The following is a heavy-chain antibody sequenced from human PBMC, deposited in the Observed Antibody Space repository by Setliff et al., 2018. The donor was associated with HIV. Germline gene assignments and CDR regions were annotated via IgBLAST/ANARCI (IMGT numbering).Heavy chain of an antibody. CDR2: IYHTGAT. J-gene: IGHJ4*02. Sequence: SETLSLTCTVSGGSISSDDHSWSWIRQPPGKGLEWIGYIYHTGATYYKSSLESRLTISVDTSKNQFSLKLNSVTAADTAVYFCARMSISASVYLDYWGQGSQVTSPQ. CDR3: ARMSISASVYLDY. CDR1: GGSISSDDHS. D-gene: IGHD6-25*01. V-gene: IGHV4-30-4*01.